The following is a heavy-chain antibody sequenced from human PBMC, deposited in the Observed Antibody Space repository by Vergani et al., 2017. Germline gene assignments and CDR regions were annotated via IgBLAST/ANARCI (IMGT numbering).Heavy chain of an antibody. CDR2: ISSSSSYI. CDR1: GFTFSSYS. D-gene: IGHD5-18*01. Sequence: EVQLVESGGGLVKPGGSLRLSCAASGFTFSSYSMNWVRQAPGKGLEWVSSISSSSSYIYYADSVKGRFTISRDNAKNSLYLQMNSLRAEDTAVYYCARDTAMVHYYYGMDVWGQGTTVTVSS. J-gene: IGHJ6*02. CDR3: ARDTAMVHYYYGMDV. V-gene: IGHV3-21*01.